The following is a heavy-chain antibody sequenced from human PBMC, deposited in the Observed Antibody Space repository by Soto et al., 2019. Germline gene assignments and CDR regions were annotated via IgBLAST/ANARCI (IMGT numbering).Heavy chain of an antibody. CDR3: ARDAITFGGPIIINHDVFDI. J-gene: IGHJ3*02. CDR2: ISSSSSTI. D-gene: IGHD3-16*01. Sequence: GGSLRLSCVASGFTFNSYSINWVRQAPGKGLEWVSYISSSSSTIYYADSVKGRFTISRDNAKNSLYLQMDSLRAEDTAVYYCARDAITFGGPIIINHDVFDIWGQGTMVTVSS. V-gene: IGHV3-48*01. CDR1: GFTFNSYS.